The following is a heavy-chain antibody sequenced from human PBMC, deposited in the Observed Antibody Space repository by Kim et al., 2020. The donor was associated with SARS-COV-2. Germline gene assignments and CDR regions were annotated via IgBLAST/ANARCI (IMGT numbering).Heavy chain of an antibody. CDR1: GFTFSSYS. V-gene: IGHV3-21*01. J-gene: IGHJ4*02. CDR2: ITSSGSYI. Sequence: GGSLRLSCAASGFTFSSYSMNWVRQAPGKGLEWVSSITSSGSYIYYADSVKGRFTISRDNTKNSLYLQMNSLRAEDTAVYYCARVTTNDYWGQGTLVSVSS. D-gene: IGHD4-17*01. CDR3: ARVTTNDY.